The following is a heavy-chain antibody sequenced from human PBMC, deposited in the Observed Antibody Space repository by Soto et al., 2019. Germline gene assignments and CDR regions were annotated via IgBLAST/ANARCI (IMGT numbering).Heavy chain of an antibody. CDR3: TTDTVPGVGTVDY. V-gene: IGHV3-15*07. D-gene: IGHD4-17*01. J-gene: IGHJ4*02. Sequence: EVQLVESGGGLVKPGGSLRLSCAASGFTFSNAWMNWVRQAPGKGLEWVGRIKSKTDGGTTDYAAPVKGRFTISRDDSNNTLYLQMNSLKTEDTAVYYCTTDTVPGVGTVDYWGQGTLVTVSS. CDR2: IKSKTDGGTT. CDR1: GFTFSNAW.